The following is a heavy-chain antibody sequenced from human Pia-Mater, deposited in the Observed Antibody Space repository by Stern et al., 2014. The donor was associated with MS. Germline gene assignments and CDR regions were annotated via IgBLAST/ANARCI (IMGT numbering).Heavy chain of an antibody. CDR1: GG. D-gene: IGHD3-10*01. CDR2: VVPFVGTS. Sequence: QVQLVQSGAEVKKPGSSVKVSCKSSGGISWVRQAPGQGLERMGGVVPFVGTSNYAQKFQGRVLITADTSTNTTYLNLSMLTSADTAVYYCARGSGDNWFGPWGQGTLVTVSS. V-gene: IGHV1-69*06. CDR3: ARGSGDNWFGP. J-gene: IGHJ5*02.